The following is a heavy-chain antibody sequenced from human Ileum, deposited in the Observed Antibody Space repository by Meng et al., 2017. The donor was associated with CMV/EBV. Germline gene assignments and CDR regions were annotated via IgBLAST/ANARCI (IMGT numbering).Heavy chain of an antibody. CDR1: TCTGYY. D-gene: IGHD3-9*01. V-gene: IGHV1-2*02. J-gene: IGHJ5*02. CDR2: INPNSGGT. Sequence: TCTGYYMHWVRQAPGQGLEWMGWINPNSGGTNYAQKFQGRVTMTRDTSISTAYMELSRLRSDDTAVYYCAREGVDDILTGFRYNWFDPWGQGTLVTVSS. CDR3: AREGVDDILTGFRYNWFDP.